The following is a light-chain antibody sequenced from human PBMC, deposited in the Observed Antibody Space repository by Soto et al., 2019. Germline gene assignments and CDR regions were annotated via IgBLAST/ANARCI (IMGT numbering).Light chain of an antibody. CDR1: QSVSSN. CDR2: GAS. Sequence: EVVMTHSPATLSVSPGERATLSCRASQSVSSNLAWYQQKPGQAPRLLIYGASTRATGIPARFSGSGSGTEFTLTISSLQSEDFAVYFCQQYNNWPPVTLGPGTKVDIK. CDR3: QQYNNWPPVT. V-gene: IGKV3-15*01. J-gene: IGKJ3*01.